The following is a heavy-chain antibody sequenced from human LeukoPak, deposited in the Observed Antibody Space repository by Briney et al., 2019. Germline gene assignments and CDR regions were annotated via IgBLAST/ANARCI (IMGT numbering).Heavy chain of an antibody. V-gene: IGHV3-13*04. J-gene: IGHJ3*02. Sequence: GGSLRLSCAASGFTFSSYDMHWVRQPTGKGLEWVSGIGTTGDTYYPGSVKGRFTISRENAKNALYLQMNSLRAGDTAVYYCARGLYYYDSSGYYGDTFDIWGQGTMVIVSS. CDR3: ARGLYYYDSSGYYGDTFDI. CDR2: IGTTGDT. CDR1: GFTFSSYD. D-gene: IGHD3-22*01.